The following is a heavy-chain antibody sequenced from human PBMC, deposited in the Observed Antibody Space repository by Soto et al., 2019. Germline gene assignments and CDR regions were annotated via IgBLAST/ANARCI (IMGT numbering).Heavy chain of an antibody. Sequence: GGSLRLSCAASGFTFGSYWMSWVRQAPGKGLEWVANINPGGREKNYVDSVKGRFSIFRDDAEKSHHLQMNSLRVEDTAVYYCAKYGAGNYGAYALDLWGQGTMVTVSS. CDR3: AKYGAGNYGAYALDL. D-gene: IGHD3-10*01. V-gene: IGHV3-7*01. CDR2: INPGGREK. J-gene: IGHJ3*01. CDR1: GFTFGSYW.